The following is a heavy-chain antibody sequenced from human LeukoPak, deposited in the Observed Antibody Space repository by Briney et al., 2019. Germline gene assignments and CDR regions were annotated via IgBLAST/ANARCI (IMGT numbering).Heavy chain of an antibody. CDR1: GYTFTSYA. V-gene: IGHV1-3*01. CDR3: ARDRYCSSTSCIGAQRSFDY. CDR2: INAGNGNT. J-gene: IGHJ4*02. Sequence: ASVKVSCKASGYTFTSYAMHWVRQAPGQRLEWMGWINAGNGNTKYSQKFQGRVTITRDTSASTAYMELSSLRSEDTAVYYCARDRYCSSTSCIGAQRSFDYWGQGTLVTVSS. D-gene: IGHD2-2*01.